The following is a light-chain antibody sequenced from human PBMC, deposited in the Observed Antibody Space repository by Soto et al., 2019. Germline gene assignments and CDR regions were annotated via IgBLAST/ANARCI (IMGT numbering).Light chain of an antibody. CDR2: AAS. CDR3: QQNYSPPPIT. J-gene: IGKJ5*01. CDR1: QSIANY. V-gene: IGKV1-39*01. Sequence: DSQMTQSPSSLSASVGDRVTITCRASQSIANYLNWYQQRPGKAPKLLIYAASTLQSGVPSKFSGSGFGTDFILTISSLQTEDFATYYCQQNYSPPPITFGQGTR.